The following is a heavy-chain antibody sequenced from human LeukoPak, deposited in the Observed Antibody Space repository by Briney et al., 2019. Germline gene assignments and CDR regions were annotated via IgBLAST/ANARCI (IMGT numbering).Heavy chain of an antibody. CDR1: GFTFSSYW. D-gene: IGHD5-24*01. CDR3: ARGRWLPGSLDN. V-gene: IGHV3-7*02. Sequence: GGSLRLSCAASGFTFSSYWMNWVRRAPGKGLEWVANIKQDGSEKYYVDSVKGRFTISRDNAKNSLYLQMNSLRAEDTAVYYCARGRWLPGSLDNWGQGTLSPSPQ. CDR2: IKQDGSEK. J-gene: IGHJ4*02.